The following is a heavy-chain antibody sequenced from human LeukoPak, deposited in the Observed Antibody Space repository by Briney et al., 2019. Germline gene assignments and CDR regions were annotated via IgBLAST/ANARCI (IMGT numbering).Heavy chain of an antibody. CDR3: ASRYCSGGSCRDY. Sequence: SEALSLTCTASGGSISGFYNSWIRQSAGKGLEWIGRIYTSGSTNYNPSLKSRVTMSVDTSTNQFSLKLSSVTAADTAVYYCASRYCSGGSCRDYWSQGTLVTVSS. D-gene: IGHD2-15*01. V-gene: IGHV4-4*07. J-gene: IGHJ4*02. CDR1: GGSISGFY. CDR2: IYTSGST.